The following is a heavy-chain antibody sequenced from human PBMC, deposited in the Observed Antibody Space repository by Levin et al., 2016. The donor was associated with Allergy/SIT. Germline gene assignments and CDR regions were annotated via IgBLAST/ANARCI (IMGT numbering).Heavy chain of an antibody. D-gene: IGHD3-9*01. V-gene: IGHV4-34*01. CDR1: GGSFSGYY. J-gene: IGHJ4*02. CDR2: IYYSGST. CDR3: ARQESYFDWLPIPAPIDY. Sequence: SETLSLTCAVYGGSFSGYYWSWIRQPPGKGLEWIGSIYYSGSTYYNPSLKSRVTISVDTSKNQFSLKLSSVTAADTAVYYCARQESYFDWLPIPAPIDYWGQGTLVTVSS.